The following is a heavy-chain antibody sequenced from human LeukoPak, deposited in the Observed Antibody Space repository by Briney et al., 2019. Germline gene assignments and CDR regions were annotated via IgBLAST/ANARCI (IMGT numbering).Heavy chain of an antibody. CDR2: IYYTGST. CDR3: ARRAAVSGTGVWFDP. J-gene: IGHJ5*02. CDR1: GGSISSYY. V-gene: IGHV4-59*08. Sequence: SETLSLTCIVSGGSISSYYWSWIRQPPGKGLEWIGYIYYTGSTNYNPSLKSRVTISVDTSKNQFSLKLTSVTAADTAVYYCARRAAVSGTGVWFDPWGQGTLVTVSS. D-gene: IGHD6-19*01.